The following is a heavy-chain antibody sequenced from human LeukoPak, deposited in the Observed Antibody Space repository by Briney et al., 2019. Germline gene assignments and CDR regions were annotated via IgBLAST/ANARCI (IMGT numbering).Heavy chain of an antibody. CDR2: IIPIFGTA. V-gene: IGHV1-69*13. CDR3: ARVMAAARYYYYGMDV. J-gene: IGHJ6*02. D-gene: IGHD6-13*01. CDR1: GGTFSSYA. Sequence: GASVKVSCKASGGTFSSYAISWVRQAPGQGLEWMGGIIPIFGTANYAQKFQGRVTITADESTSTAYMELSSLRSDDTAVYYCARVMAAARYYYYGMDVWGQGTTVTVSS.